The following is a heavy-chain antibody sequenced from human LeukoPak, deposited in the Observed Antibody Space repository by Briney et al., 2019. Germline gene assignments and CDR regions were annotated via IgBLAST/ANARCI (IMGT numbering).Heavy chain of an antibody. CDR1: GFTFSHYG. CDR2: TRYDESDK. D-gene: IGHD3-16*01. V-gene: IGHV3-30*02. J-gene: IGHJ4*02. Sequence: QPGGSLRLSCAASGFTFSHYGMHWVRQAPGKGLEWVAFTRYDESDKYYTDSVRGRFTISRDNSKNTLYLQMSSLRAEDTAVYYCAKDYVGGAAARYSFDYWGQGTLVTVSS. CDR3: AKDYVGGAAARYSFDY.